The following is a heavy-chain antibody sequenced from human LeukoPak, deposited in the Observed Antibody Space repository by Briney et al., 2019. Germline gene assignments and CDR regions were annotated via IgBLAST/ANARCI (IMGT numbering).Heavy chain of an antibody. CDR2: IMPLFGTA. CDR3: ARDVHGDYGSGWFDP. D-gene: IGHD4-17*01. Sequence: GASVKVSCKTPGGTFNNSAISWVRQAPGQGLEWLGGIMPLFGTAGYAQKFQGRVTITKDESTRTDYLELTSLTSDDTAVYYCARDVHGDYGSGWFDPWGQEPSSPSLQ. CDR1: GGTFNNSA. V-gene: IGHV1-69*05. J-gene: IGHJ5*02.